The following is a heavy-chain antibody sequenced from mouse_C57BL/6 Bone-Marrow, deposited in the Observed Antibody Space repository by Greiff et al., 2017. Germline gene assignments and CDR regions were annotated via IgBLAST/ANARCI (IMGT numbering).Heavy chain of an antibody. CDR2: IYPRSGKT. CDR1: GYTFTSYG. J-gene: IGHJ2*01. CDR3: ERQDPYYSNPYYFDY. V-gene: IGHV1-81*01. D-gene: IGHD2-5*01. Sequence: QVQLKESGAELARPGASVKLSCKASGYTFTSYGISWVKQRTGQGLEWIGEIYPRSGKTYYNEKFKGKATLTADKSSSTSYMELRSLTSEDSAVYICERQDPYYSNPYYFDYWGQGTTLTVSS.